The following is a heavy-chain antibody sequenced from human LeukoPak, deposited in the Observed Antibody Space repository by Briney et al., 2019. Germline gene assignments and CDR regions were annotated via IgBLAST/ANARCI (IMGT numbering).Heavy chain of an antibody. CDR1: GGSISSGSYY. J-gene: IGHJ5*02. D-gene: IGHD1-26*01. Sequence: SQTLSLTCTVSGGSISSGSYYWSWIRQPAGKGLEWIGRIYTSGSTNYNPSLKSRVTISVDTSKNQFSLKLSSVTAADTAVYYCARERGSSHNRFDPWGQGTLVTVSS. CDR2: IYTSGST. V-gene: IGHV4-61*02. CDR3: ARERGSSHNRFDP.